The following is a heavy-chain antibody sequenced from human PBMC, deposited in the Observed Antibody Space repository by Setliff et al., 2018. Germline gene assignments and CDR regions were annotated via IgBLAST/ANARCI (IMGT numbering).Heavy chain of an antibody. Sequence: GGSLRLSCAASGSTFSSYWMSWVRQAPGKGLEWVANIKQDGSEKYYVDSVKGRFTISRDNAKNSLYLQMNSLRAEDTAIYYCARRWGPDYCSGGTCFFDYWGQGTLVTVSS. CDR3: ARRWGPDYCSGGTCFFDY. J-gene: IGHJ4*02. CDR1: GSTFSSYW. D-gene: IGHD2-15*01. CDR2: IKQDGSEK. V-gene: IGHV3-7*01.